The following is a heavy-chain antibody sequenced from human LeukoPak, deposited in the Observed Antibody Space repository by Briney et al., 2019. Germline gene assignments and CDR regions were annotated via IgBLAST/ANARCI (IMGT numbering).Heavy chain of an antibody. CDR3: ARPGQLGSLYYGMDV. D-gene: IGHD3-10*01. Sequence: GSLRLSCAASRFTFSNYAMSWVRQAPGKGLEWIGEINHSGSTNFKPSLKSRVTISVDTSKNQFSLKLRSVTAADTAVYYCARPGQLGSLYYGMDVWGQGTTVTVS. V-gene: IGHV4-34*01. J-gene: IGHJ6*02. CDR2: INHSGST. CDR1: RFTFSNYA.